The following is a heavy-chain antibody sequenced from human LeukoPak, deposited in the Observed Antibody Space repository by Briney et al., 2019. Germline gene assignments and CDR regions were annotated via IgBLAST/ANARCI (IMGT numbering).Heavy chain of an antibody. J-gene: IGHJ4*02. Sequence: PSETLSLTCTVSGGSMSSYYWSWIRQPPGKRLEWIGYIYYSGSSTYNPSLKSRVTISLDTSKSQFSLKLNSLTAADTAVYYCARFDDFGHRFDYWGQGTLVTVSS. CDR3: ARFDDFGHRFDY. V-gene: IGHV4-59*01. CDR2: IYYSGSS. CDR1: GGSMSSYY. D-gene: IGHD4-17*01.